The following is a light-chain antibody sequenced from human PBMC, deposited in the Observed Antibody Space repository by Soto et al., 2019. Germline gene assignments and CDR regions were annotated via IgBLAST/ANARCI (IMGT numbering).Light chain of an antibody. CDR1: TGAVTSGHY. CDR3: LLYYGGALV. Sequence: QTVVTQEPSLTVSPGGTVTLTCASSTGAVTSGHYPNWLQQKPGQAPRALIYYTTNRHSWTPARFSGSLLGGKATLTLSGVQPEDEAEYYCLLYYGGALVFGGGTKVTVL. V-gene: IGLV7-43*01. J-gene: IGLJ2*01. CDR2: YTT.